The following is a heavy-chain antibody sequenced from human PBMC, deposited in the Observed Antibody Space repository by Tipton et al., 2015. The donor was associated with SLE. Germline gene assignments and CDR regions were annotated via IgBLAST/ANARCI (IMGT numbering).Heavy chain of an antibody. J-gene: IGHJ4*02. D-gene: IGHD3-3*01. CDR1: GFSINSGGYY. CDR3: ARVAAWSTWTVCDY. CDR2: INYSGTT. V-gene: IGHV4-31*03. Sequence: TLSLTCTVSGFSINSGGYYWSWIRQHPGKGLEWIGYINYSGTTNYNPSLKSRVTISVDTSNNQLSLKLSSVTAADTAVYYCARVAAWSTWTVCDYWGQGTLVTASS.